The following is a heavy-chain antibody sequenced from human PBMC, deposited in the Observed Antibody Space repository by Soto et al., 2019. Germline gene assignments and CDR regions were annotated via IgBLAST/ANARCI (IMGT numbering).Heavy chain of an antibody. V-gene: IGHV1-69*06. CDR1: GGTFSSYA. D-gene: IGHD2-2*03. CDR3: ASRPLDIVVVPARYYYYGMDV. CDR2: IIPIFGTA. J-gene: IGHJ6*02. Sequence: ASVKVSCKASGGTFSSYAISGVRQAPGQGLEWMGGIIPIFGTANYAQKFQGRVTITADKSTSTAYMELSSLRSEDTAVYYCASRPLDIVVVPARYYYYGMDVWGQGTTVTVSS.